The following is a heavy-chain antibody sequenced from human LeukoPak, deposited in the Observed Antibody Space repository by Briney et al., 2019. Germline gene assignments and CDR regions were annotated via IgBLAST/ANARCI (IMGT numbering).Heavy chain of an antibody. CDR3: ARGYDIVATILGY. CDR2: INPNSGGT. CDR1: GYTFTGYY. D-gene: IGHD5-12*01. J-gene: IGHJ4*02. V-gene: IGHV1-2*02. Sequence: VASVKVSCKASGYTFTGYYMHRVRQAPGQGLEWMGWINPNSGGTNYAQKFQGRVTMTRDTSISTAYMELSRLRSDDTAVYYCARGYDIVATILGYWGQGTLVTVSS.